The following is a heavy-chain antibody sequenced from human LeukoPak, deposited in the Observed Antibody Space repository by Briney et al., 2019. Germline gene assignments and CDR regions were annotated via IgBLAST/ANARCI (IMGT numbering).Heavy chain of an antibody. V-gene: IGHV1-18*01. CDR2: ISGYNGYT. Sequence: ASVKVSCKASGYIFTNFGINWVRQAPGQGLEWMGWISGYNGYTHYGQKFHGRVTMTTETSTSTVYMDLRSLRSDDTAVYFCARDQGYDINWFDPWGQGTLVTVSS. J-gene: IGHJ5*02. CDR1: GYIFTNFG. D-gene: IGHD3-3*01. CDR3: ARDQGYDINWFDP.